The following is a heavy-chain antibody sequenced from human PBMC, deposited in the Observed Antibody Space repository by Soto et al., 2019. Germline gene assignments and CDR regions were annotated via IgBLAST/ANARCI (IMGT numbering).Heavy chain of an antibody. V-gene: IGHV3-23*01. CDR2: ISGSAATT. Sequence: EVQLLESGGGLVQPGGSLRLSCAASGFTFSSYAMNWVRQAPGKGLEWVSAISGSAATTHFADSVKGRFTISRDNSKNTLYLQMNTLKPEDTAVYYCARDRSYYDSSGSYSPPYWGQGTLVTVSS. J-gene: IGHJ4*02. D-gene: IGHD3-22*01. CDR1: GFTFSSYA. CDR3: ARDRSYYDSSGSYSPPY.